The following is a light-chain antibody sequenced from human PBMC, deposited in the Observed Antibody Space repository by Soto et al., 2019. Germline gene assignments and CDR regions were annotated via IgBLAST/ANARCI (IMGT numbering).Light chain of an antibody. CDR1: QNVDRG. V-gene: IGKV3-15*01. J-gene: IGKJ5*01. CDR3: QQYKSWPIT. Sequence: EIVMTQSPAILSVAPGERATLSCRASQNVDRGLAWYVQKPGQAPRRLIYGASTWGTGVPPRFTGSGSGTDFTLTINSLQSEDFAIYYCQQYKSWPITFGQGTRLEIK. CDR2: GAS.